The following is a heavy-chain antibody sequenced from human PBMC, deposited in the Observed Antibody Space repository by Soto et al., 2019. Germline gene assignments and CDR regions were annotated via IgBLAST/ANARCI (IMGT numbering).Heavy chain of an antibody. CDR2: ITTSSAYI. CDR1: GFTFNTYD. D-gene: IGHD2-21*01. Sequence: EVQLVESGGGLVKPGGFLRLSCAASGFTFNTYDMNWVRQAPGKGLEWVSSITTSSAYIYYAASVRGRITISRDNAKNSLFLQMQSLRAEDTAVYYCVRSGTARLLRHSWFDTWGQGTLVTVSS. J-gene: IGHJ5*02. V-gene: IGHV3-21*04. CDR3: VRSGTARLLRHSWFDT.